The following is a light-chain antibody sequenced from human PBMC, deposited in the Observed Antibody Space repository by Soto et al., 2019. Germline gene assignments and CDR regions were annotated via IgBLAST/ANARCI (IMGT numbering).Light chain of an antibody. CDR2: RAS. J-gene: IGKJ1*01. CDR1: QSVLYSSNNKNY. Sequence: DIVMTQSPDSLAVSLGERATINCKSSQSVLYSSNNKNYLAWYQQTPGQPPKLLIYRASTRESGVPDRFSGSGSGKDFTLTISILQDEDVAVYYCQQYYTTPTWTFGQGTKVEIK. CDR3: QQYYTTPTWT. V-gene: IGKV4-1*01.